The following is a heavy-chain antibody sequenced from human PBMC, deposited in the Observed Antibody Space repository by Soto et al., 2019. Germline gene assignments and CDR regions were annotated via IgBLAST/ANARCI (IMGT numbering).Heavy chain of an antibody. J-gene: IGHJ3*02. CDR3: ASSRWLRSDAFDI. V-gene: IGHV4-30-4*01. CDR1: GGSISSGAYY. D-gene: IGHD5-12*01. Sequence: QVQLQESGPGLVKPSQTLSLTCTVSGGSISSGAYYWSWIRQPPGKGLEWIGYIYYSGSTYYNPSLKSRVTISVDMSKNQFSLKLSAVTAADMAVYYCASSRWLRSDAFDIWGQGTMVTVSS. CDR2: IYYSGST.